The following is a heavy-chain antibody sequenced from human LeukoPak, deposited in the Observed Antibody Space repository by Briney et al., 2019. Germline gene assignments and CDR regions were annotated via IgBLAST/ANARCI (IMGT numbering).Heavy chain of an antibody. D-gene: IGHD4-11*01. CDR2: FDPEDGET. J-gene: IGHJ5*02. CDR1: GYTLTELS. Sequence: ASVKVSCKVSGYTLTELSMHWVRQAPGKGPEWMGGFDPEDGETIYAQKFQGRVTMTEDTSTDTAYMELSSLRSEDTAVYYCATSNYSGNWFDPWGQGTLVTVSS. V-gene: IGHV1-24*01. CDR3: ATSNYSGNWFDP.